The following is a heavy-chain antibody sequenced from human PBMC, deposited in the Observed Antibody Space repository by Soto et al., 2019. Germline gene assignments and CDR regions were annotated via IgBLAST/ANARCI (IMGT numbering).Heavy chain of an antibody. Sequence: PSETLSLTCTVSGGSISSGDYYWSWIHQPPGKGLEWIGYIYYSGSTYYNPSLKSRVTISVDTSKNQFSLKLSSVTAADTAVYYCARGRYYDSSGYYAYWGQGTLVTVSS. CDR3: ARGRYYDSSGYYAY. J-gene: IGHJ4*02. CDR2: IYYSGST. V-gene: IGHV4-30-4*01. CDR1: GGSISSGDYY. D-gene: IGHD3-22*01.